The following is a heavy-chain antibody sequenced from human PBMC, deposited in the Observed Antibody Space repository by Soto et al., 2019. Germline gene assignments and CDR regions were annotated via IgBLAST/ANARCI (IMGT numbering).Heavy chain of an antibody. CDR3: ARGGGVGVAGSAAFDM. J-gene: IGHJ3*02. Sequence: QLHLVQSGAVVKKPGASVTVSCSASGYPVTAYYMHWVRQAPGRGLEWMGGINPATGAAKYTQTFQGRSTWPRATFTRTVLMELGGRASEDTAVFYCARGGGVGVAGSAAFDMWGQGTLVTVSS. CDR1: GYPVTAYY. V-gene: IGHV1-2*02. D-gene: IGHD3-3*01. CDR2: INPATGAA.